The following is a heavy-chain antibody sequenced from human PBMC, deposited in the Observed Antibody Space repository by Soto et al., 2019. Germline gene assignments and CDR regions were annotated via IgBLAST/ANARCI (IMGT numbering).Heavy chain of an antibody. D-gene: IGHD1-26*01. CDR2: IIPIFGTA. V-gene: IGHV1-69*01. CDR3: ARGARRLSELFPDTWDFDL. J-gene: IGHJ2*01. Sequence: QVQLVQSGAEVKKPGSSVKVSCKASGGTFSSYAISWVRQAPGQGLEWMGGIIPIFGTANYAQKFQGRVTITADESTSTAYMELSSLRSEDTAVYYCARGARRLSELFPDTWDFDLWGRGTLDTVSS. CDR1: GGTFSSYA.